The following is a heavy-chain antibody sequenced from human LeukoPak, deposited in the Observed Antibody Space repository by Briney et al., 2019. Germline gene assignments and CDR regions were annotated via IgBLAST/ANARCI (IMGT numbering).Heavy chain of an antibody. Sequence: SETLSLPCAVYGGSFSGYYWSWIRQPPGKGLEWIGEINHSGSTNYNPSLKSRVTISVDTSKNQFSLWLSSVTAADTAVYYCARGAGYAIGYWGQGTLVTVSS. CDR2: INHSGST. J-gene: IGHJ4*02. V-gene: IGHV4-34*01. CDR1: GGSFSGYY. D-gene: IGHD5-12*01. CDR3: ARGAGYAIGY.